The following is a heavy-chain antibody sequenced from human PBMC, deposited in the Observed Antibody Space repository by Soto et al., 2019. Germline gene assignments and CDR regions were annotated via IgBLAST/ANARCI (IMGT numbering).Heavy chain of an antibody. D-gene: IGHD4-17*01. CDR1: GFAFNSYA. J-gene: IGHJ5*02. CDR2: ITNSGGST. CDR3: MKEHDYGYYGWFDP. Sequence: GGSLRLSCVASGFAFNSYAMTWVRQAPGKGLEWVSTITNSGGSTYYADSVKGRFTISRDNSKNTLYMQMTTLAAEDTAIYYCMKEHDYGYYGWFDPWGQGTLDTVSS. V-gene: IGHV3-23*01.